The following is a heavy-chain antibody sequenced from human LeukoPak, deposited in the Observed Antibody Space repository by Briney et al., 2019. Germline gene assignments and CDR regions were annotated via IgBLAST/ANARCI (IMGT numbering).Heavy chain of an antibody. CDR1: GFDFSSNC. J-gene: IGHJ4*02. D-gene: IGHD6-19*01. Sequence: GGSLRLSCGASGFDFSSNCMHWVRQAPGKGLEWVAFIRYDAANQYYADSVKGRFTISRDNSKKTLYLQMDSLRYEDTGIYHCAKDIAVSDSYFDYWGQGTLVTVSS. V-gene: IGHV3-30*02. CDR3: AKDIAVSDSYFDY. CDR2: IRYDAANQ.